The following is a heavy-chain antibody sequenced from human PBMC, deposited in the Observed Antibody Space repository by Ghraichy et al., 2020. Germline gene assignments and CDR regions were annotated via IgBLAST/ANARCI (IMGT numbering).Heavy chain of an antibody. J-gene: IGHJ4*02. CDR2: ISGGGYLT. Sequence: GGSLRLSCAASGFTFSSYAMSWVRQAPGKGLEWVSTISGGGYLTYYADSVKGRFTISRDNSKNPLYLQMNSLRADDTGVYYCAKDGRASAEQLAIDYWGQGTLVTVSS. V-gene: IGHV3-23*01. CDR3: AKDGRASAEQLAIDY. CDR1: GFTFSSYA. D-gene: IGHD6-6*01.